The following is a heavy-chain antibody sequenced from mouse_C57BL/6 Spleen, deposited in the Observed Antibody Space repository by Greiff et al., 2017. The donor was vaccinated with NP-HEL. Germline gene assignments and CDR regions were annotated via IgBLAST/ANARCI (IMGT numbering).Heavy chain of an antibody. Sequence: VQLQQPGAELVMPGASVKLSCKASGYTFTSYWMHWVKQRPGQGLEWIGEIDPSDSYTNYNQKFKGKSTLTVDKSSSTAYMQLSSLTSEDSAVYYCARSHFAYWGQGTLVTVSA. CDR3: ARSHFAY. CDR2: IDPSDSYT. J-gene: IGHJ3*01. V-gene: IGHV1-69*01. CDR1: GYTFTSYW.